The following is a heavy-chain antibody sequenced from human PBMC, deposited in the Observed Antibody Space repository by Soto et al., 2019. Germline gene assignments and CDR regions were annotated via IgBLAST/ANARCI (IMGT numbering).Heavy chain of an antibody. Sequence: PSETLSLTCTVSGVSISSSSYYWGWIRQTPGKGLEWIGTIYFSGKTYYNPSLKSRLTISVDRSKNQFALNLTSMTAADTAVYYCATNYAYYYYYGMDVWGQGTTVTVSS. J-gene: IGHJ6*02. V-gene: IGHV4-39*01. CDR3: ATNYAYYYYYGMDV. D-gene: IGHD4-4*01. CDR1: GVSISSSSYY. CDR2: IYFSGKT.